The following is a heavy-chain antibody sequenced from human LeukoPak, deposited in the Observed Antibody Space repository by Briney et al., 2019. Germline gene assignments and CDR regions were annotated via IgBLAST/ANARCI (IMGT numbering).Heavy chain of an antibody. D-gene: IGHD2-21*01. CDR3: ARLDCLSDECYNY. J-gene: IGHJ4*02. Sequence: PSETLSLTCIVSANSITSDFWSWIRQSPGKGLEWIGYINYSGRSEYDPSLKSRVTISVDRSWKRVSLKMRSVTAADTAVYYCARLDCLSDECYNYWAVGALFTVSS. CDR2: INYSGRS. V-gene: IGHV4-59*08. CDR1: ANSITSDF.